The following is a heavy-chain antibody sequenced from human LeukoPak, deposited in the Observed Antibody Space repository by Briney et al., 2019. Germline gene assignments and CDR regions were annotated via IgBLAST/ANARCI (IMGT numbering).Heavy chain of an antibody. CDR3: ACRRFSDTWSDP. D-gene: IGHD3-3*01. V-gene: IGHV5-51*01. CDR1: GTSFSNYW. J-gene: IGHJ5*02. CDR2: IYPGGSIT. Sequence: GESLQISCKGFGTSFSNYWIGWVRQMPGKGLEWMGIIYPGGSITQYSPSFQGQVTISADKSISTVYLQWTSLKGSDSAMYYCACRRFSDTWSDPWGQGTLVTVSS.